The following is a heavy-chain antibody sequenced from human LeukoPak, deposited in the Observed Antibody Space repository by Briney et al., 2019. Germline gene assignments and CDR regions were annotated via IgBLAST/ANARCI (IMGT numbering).Heavy chain of an antibody. Sequence: GASVKVSCKASGGTFSSYAISWVRQAPGQGLEWMGGIIPIFGTANYAQKFQGRVTITADEPTSTAYMELSSLRSEDTAVDYCAREVHEGLGAAGPVDYWGQGTLVTVSS. V-gene: IGHV1-69*13. CDR1: GGTFSSYA. D-gene: IGHD6-13*01. CDR3: AREVHEGLGAAGPVDY. CDR2: IIPIFGTA. J-gene: IGHJ4*02.